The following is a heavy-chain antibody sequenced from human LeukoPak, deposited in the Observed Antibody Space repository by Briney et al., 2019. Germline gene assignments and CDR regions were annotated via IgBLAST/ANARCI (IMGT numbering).Heavy chain of an antibody. D-gene: IGHD3-16*01. Sequence: GASVKISCKASGSTFSSSYFHWVRQAPGQGLEWMAIINPSADGTNYAQRFQDRLTMTSDTSTSTVYMELSTLRSEDTAVYYCASGLPVRLGELDYWGQGTLVTVSS. CDR1: GSTFSSSY. CDR2: INPSADGT. V-gene: IGHV1-46*01. CDR3: ASGLPVRLGELDY. J-gene: IGHJ4*02.